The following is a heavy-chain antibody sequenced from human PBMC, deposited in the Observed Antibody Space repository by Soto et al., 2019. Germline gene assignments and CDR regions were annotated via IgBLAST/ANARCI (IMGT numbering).Heavy chain of an antibody. J-gene: IGHJ4*02. Sequence: QVKLGQSGPEVKKPGSSVNVSCKASGDSVRMYGFSWVRQAPGQGLEWMGGIIPFFGTANYAQKVQYRVTITADESTNTVYLELSNLRHEDTAIYFCARDGGKQMVLSPLAHWGQGGLVTVS. D-gene: IGHD6-13*01. CDR2: IIPFFGTA. CDR1: GDSVRMYG. CDR3: ARDGGKQMVLSPLAH. V-gene: IGHV1-69*12.